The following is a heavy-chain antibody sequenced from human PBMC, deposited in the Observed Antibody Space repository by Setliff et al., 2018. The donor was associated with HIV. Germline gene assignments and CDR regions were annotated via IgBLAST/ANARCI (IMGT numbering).Heavy chain of an antibody. J-gene: IGHJ5*02. CDR3: ARDPGGLYCTSSSCQGGCFDP. CDR2: INYSGIT. V-gene: IGHV4-59*11. D-gene: IGHD2-2*01. CDR1: GGSITSHY. Sequence: NPSETLSLTCSISGGSITSHYWNWIRQPPGKGLEWIGSINYSGITNYNPSLRGRVSISVDTSKSQISLRLNSVSAADTAVYYCARDPGGLYCTSSSCQGGCFDPWGQGALVTVSS.